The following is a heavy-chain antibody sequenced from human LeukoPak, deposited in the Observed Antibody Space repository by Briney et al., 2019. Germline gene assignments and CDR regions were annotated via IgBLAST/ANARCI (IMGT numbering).Heavy chain of an antibody. CDR1: GFTFSSYW. D-gene: IGHD3-3*01. CDR3: ARDLELTIFGVVITRWFDP. Sequence: GGSLRLSCAASGFTFSSYWMSWVRQAPGKGLEWVANIKQDGSEKYYVDSVKGRFTISRDNAKNPLYLQMNSLRAEDTAVYYCARDLELTIFGVVITRWFDPWGQGTLVTVSS. CDR2: IKQDGSEK. V-gene: IGHV3-7*01. J-gene: IGHJ5*02.